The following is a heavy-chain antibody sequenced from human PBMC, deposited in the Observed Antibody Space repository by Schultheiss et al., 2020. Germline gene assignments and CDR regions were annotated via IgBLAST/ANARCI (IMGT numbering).Heavy chain of an antibody. D-gene: IGHD6-13*01. Sequence: SETLSLTCTVSGGSISSYYWSWIRQPAGKGLEWIGRVFTSGSTNYNPSLKSRVTISLDTSKNQFSLKLSSVTAADTAVYYCARDGEYSSSWYPFFDYWGQGTLVTVSS. CDR3: ARDGEYSSSWYPFFDY. V-gene: IGHV4-4*07. CDR1: GGSISSYY. J-gene: IGHJ4*02. CDR2: VFTSGST.